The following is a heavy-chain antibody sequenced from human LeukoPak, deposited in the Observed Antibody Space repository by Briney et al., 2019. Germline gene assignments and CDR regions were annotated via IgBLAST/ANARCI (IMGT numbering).Heavy chain of an antibody. D-gene: IGHD2-2*01. V-gene: IGHV4-34*01. CDR1: GGSFSGYY. J-gene: IGHJ4*02. CDR3: ARGKMPQGVLPAAKGFDY. Sequence: SETLSLTCAVYGGSFSGYYWSWIRQPPGKGLEWIGEINHSGSTNYNPSLKSRVTISVDTSKNQFSLKLSSVTAADTAVYYCARGKMPQGVLPAAKGFDYWGQGTLVTVSS. CDR2: INHSGST.